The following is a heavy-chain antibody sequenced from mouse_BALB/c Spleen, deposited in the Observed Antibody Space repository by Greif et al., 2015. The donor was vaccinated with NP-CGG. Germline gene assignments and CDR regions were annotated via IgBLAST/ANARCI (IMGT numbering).Heavy chain of an antibody. J-gene: IGHJ4*01. CDR3: ARYYYAMDY. CDR2: INPSTGYT. Sequence: QVQLQQPGAELAKPGASVKMSYKASGYTFTSYWMHWVKQRPGQGLEWIGYINPSTGYTEYNQKFKDKATLTADKSSSTAYMQLSSLTSEDSAVYYCARYYYAMDYWGQGTSVTVSS. V-gene: IGHV1-7*01. CDR1: GYTFTSYW.